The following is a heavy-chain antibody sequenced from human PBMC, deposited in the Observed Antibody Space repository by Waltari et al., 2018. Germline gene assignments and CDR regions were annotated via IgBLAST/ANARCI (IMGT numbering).Heavy chain of an antibody. V-gene: IGHV1-2*02. CDR2: INPNSGGT. CDR3: ARVYYYDSSGYYSGEGYYYGMDV. D-gene: IGHD3-22*01. Sequence: QVQLVQSGAEVKKPGASVKVSCKASGYTFTGYYMHWVRQAPGQGLEWMGWINPNSGGTNYAQKFQGRVTMTRDTSISTAYMELSRLRSDDTAVYYCARVYYYDSSGYYSGEGYYYGMDVWGQGTTVTVSS. CDR1: GYTFTGYY. J-gene: IGHJ6*02.